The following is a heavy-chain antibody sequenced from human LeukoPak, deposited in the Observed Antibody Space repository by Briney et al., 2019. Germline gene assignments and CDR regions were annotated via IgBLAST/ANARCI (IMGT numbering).Heavy chain of an antibody. V-gene: IGHV3-30-3*01. CDR2: ISYDGSNK. Sequence: GGSLRLSCADSGFTFSSYPMHWVRQAPGKGLEWVAVISYDGSNKYYADSVKGRFTISRDNAKNSLYLQMNSLRAEDTAVYYCAREAPDFYFDYWGQGTLVTVSS. CDR1: GFTFSSYP. D-gene: IGHD2-21*02. J-gene: IGHJ4*02. CDR3: AREAPDFYFDY.